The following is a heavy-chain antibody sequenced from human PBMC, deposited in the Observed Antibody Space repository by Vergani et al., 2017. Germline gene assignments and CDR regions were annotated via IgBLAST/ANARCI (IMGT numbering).Heavy chain of an antibody. D-gene: IGHD3-3*01. CDR2: IYWNDDK. CDR3: ARAYYDFWSGSVDD. Sequence: QINLKESGPTLVKPTQPLTLPCTFSGFSLSTSGVGVGWIRQPPAKALEWLALIYWNDDKRFSTSLKSRLTITKVTSKNQVVLTMTNMDPVDTATYYCARAYYDFWSGSVDDWGESTLVIVSS. CDR1: GFSLSTSGVG. V-gene: IGHV2-5*01. J-gene: IGHJ1*01.